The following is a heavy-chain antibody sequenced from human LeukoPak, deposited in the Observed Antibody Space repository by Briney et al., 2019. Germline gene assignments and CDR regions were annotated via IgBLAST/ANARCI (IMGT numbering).Heavy chain of an antibody. CDR3: ARTRDYSNYGFDY. J-gene: IGHJ4*02. CDR1: GGSISSSSYY. V-gene: IGHV4-39*07. Sequence: SETLSLTCSVSGGSISSSSYYWGWIRQPPGKGLEWIGSIYYSGSTYYNPSLKSRVTISVDTSKNQFSLKLSSVTAADTAVYYCARTRDYSNYGFDYWGQGTLVTVSS. D-gene: IGHD4-11*01. CDR2: IYYSGST.